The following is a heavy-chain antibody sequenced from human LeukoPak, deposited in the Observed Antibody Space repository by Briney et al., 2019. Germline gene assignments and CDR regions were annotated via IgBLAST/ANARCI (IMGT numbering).Heavy chain of an antibody. CDR2: ISYDGSNK. J-gene: IGHJ4*02. CDR3: AREDRYSYGPDY. CDR1: GFTFSTYG. V-gene: IGHV3-30*03. D-gene: IGHD5-18*01. Sequence: PGRSLRLSCAASGFTFSTYGLHWVRQAPGKGLEWVAVISYDGSNKYYADSVKGRFTISRDNSKNTLYLQMNSLRAEDTAVYYCAREDRYSYGPDYWGQGTLVTVSS.